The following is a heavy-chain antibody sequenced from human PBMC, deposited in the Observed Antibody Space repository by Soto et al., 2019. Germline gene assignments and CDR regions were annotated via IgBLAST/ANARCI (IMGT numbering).Heavy chain of an antibody. Sequence: QVQLVQSGAEVKKPGASVKVSCKASGYIFTNHYIHWVRQAPGQGLEWMGIINPSGGSTNYLQKCQGRVTMTRDTSTSTVYMELSSLRSEDTVVYFCARADYYDSSGFYYDYWGQGTLVTVSS. CDR2: INPSGGST. V-gene: IGHV1-46*01. J-gene: IGHJ4*02. CDR1: GYIFTNHY. CDR3: ARADYYDSSGFYYDY. D-gene: IGHD3-22*01.